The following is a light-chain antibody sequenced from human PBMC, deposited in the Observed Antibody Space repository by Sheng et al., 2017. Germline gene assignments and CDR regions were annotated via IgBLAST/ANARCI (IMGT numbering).Light chain of an antibody. Sequence: QSVVTQAPSASGTPGRVSPSLALEAAPTSEIMVWPGISSSRERPPKLLIHSNDRRPSGVHDRFSGSKSGTSASLAISGLQSEDEADYYCGVWDDSLKGYVFGAGTKVTVL. J-gene: IGLJ1*01. CDR2: SND. CDR1: APTSEIMV. V-gene: IGLV1-44*01. CDR3: GVWDDSLKGYV.